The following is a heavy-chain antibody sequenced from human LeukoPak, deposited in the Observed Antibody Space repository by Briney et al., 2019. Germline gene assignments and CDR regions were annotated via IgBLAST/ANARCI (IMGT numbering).Heavy chain of an antibody. CDR3: ARGPKRDTGPWGGDY. D-gene: IGHD2-8*02. CDR2: INPNSGGT. V-gene: IGHV1-2*02. J-gene: IGHJ4*02. Sequence: GASVKASCKASGYTFIGYYMHWVRQAPGQGLEWMGWINPNSGGTNYAQKFQGRVTMTRDTSISTAYMELSRLRSDDTDVYYCARGPKRDTGPWGGDYWGQGTLVTVSS. CDR1: GYTFIGYY.